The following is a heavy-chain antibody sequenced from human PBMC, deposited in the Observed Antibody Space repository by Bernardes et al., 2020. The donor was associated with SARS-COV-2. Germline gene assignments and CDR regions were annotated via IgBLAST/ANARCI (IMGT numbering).Heavy chain of an antibody. CDR3: AREAISRTYYDFWSGYQQGGYFDY. CDR2: ISYDGSNK. V-gene: IGHV3-30*04. J-gene: IGHJ4*02. Sequence: GSLRLSCAASGFTFSSYAMHWVRQAPGKGLEWVAVISYDGSNKYYADSVKGRFTISRDNSKNTLYLQMNSLRAEDTAVYYCAREAISRTYYDFWSGYQQGGYFDYWGQGTLVTVSS. D-gene: IGHD3-3*01. CDR1: GFTFSSYA.